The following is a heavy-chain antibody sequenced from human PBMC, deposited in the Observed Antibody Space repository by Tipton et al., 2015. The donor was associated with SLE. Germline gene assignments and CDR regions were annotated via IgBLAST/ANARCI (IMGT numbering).Heavy chain of an antibody. D-gene: IGHD3-16*01. Sequence: TLSLTCTVSGASISSGGYYWSWIRQHPGKGLEYIGYIYHSGNNYYNPSLRSRVRISVDTSVNQFSLDLSSVTAADTAFYYCATMGDRWYLQLWGRGAPVTVSS. V-gene: IGHV4-31*03. J-gene: IGHJ2*01. CDR1: GASISSGGYY. CDR2: IYHSGNN. CDR3: ATMGDRWYLQL.